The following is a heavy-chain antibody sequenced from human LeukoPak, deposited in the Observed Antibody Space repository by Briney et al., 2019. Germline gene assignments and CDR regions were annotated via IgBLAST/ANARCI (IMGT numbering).Heavy chain of an antibody. CDR1: GFIFSSYW. D-gene: IGHD3-10*01. J-gene: IGHJ4*02. CDR2: INTDGSST. V-gene: IGHV3-74*01. CDR3: ARDFQFRGV. Sequence: PGGSLRLSCAASGFIFSSYWMHWVRQAPGKGLVWVSRINTDGSSTSYVDSVKGRFTISRDNAKNTMYLQMNGLRAEDTAVYYCARDFQFRGVWGQGTLVTVS.